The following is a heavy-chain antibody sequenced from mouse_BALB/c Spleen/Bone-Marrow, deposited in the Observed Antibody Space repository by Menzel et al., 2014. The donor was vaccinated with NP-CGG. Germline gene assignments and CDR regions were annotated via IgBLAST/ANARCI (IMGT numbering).Heavy chain of an antibody. CDR2: TYPSDSYT. D-gene: IGHD2-1*01. CDR3: TRREGNYAFAY. V-gene: IGHV1-69*02. Sequence: QVQLQQSGAELVRPGASVKLSCKASGYTFTSYWINWVKQRPGQGLEWIGNTYPSDSYTNYDQKFKDKATLTVDKSSSTAYMQLSSPTSEDSAVYYCTRREGNYAFAYWGQGTLVTVSA. J-gene: IGHJ3*01. CDR1: GYTFTSYW.